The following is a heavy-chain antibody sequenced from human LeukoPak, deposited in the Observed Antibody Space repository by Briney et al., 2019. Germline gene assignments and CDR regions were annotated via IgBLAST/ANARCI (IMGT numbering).Heavy chain of an antibody. CDR1: GGSISSYY. Sequence: SETLSLTCTVSGGSISSYYWSWIRQPPGKGLEWIGYIYYSGSTNYNPSLKSRVTISVDTSKNQFSLKLSSVIAADTAVYYCARDHLPDCSSTSCSTNWFDPWGQGTLVTVSS. CDR3: ARDHLPDCSSTSCSTNWFDP. V-gene: IGHV4-59*01. D-gene: IGHD2-2*01. CDR2: IYYSGST. J-gene: IGHJ5*02.